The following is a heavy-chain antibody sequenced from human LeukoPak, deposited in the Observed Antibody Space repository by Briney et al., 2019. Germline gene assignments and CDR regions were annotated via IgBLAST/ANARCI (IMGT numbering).Heavy chain of an antibody. CDR1: GGSFSGYY. J-gene: IGHJ6*03. CDR3: ARHCVVPAAIAYYYYYYYMDV. V-gene: IGHV4-34*01. D-gene: IGHD2-2*01. CDR2: INRSGST. Sequence: SETLSLTCAVYGGSFSGYYWSWIRQPPGKGLEWIGEINRSGSTNYNPSLKSRVTISVDTSKNQFSLKLSSVTAADTAVYYCARHCVVPAAIAYYYYYYYMDVWGKGTTVTVSS.